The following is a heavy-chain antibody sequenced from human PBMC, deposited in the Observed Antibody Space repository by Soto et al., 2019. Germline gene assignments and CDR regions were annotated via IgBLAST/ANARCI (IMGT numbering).Heavy chain of an antibody. CDR3: AGWEPIRGLEWFLTRGHHDHDYDYYGMAV. CDR2: IIPIFGTS. J-gene: IGHJ6*04. CDR1: GGTFSSYA. D-gene: IGHD3-3*01. V-gene: IGHV1-69*01. Sequence: QVQLVQSGAEVKKPGSSVKVSCKASGGTFSSYAISWVRQAPGPGLEWMGGIIPIFGTSHYAQKFQGRVTITADESTSTAYMGAGILRSEDRAVYYCAGWEPIRGLEWFLTRGHHDHDYDYYGMAVWGKGTTVTVSS.